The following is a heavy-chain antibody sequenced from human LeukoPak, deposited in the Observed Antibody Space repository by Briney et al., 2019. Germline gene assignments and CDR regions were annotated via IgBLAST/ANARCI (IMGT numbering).Heavy chain of an antibody. CDR1: GGTFSSYA. CDR2: IIPILGIA. J-gene: IGHJ4*02. Sequence: GASVEVSCKASGGTFSSYAISWVRQAPGQGPEWMGRIIPILGIANYAQKFQGRVTITADKSTSTAYMELSSLRSEDTAVYYCATDTYYYDSSGYDYWGQGTLVTVSS. D-gene: IGHD3-22*01. CDR3: ATDTYYYDSSGYDY. V-gene: IGHV1-69*04.